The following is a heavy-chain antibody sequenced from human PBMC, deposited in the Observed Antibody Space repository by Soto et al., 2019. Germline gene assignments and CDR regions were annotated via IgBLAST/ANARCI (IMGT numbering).Heavy chain of an antibody. CDR2: ISAYNGNT. V-gene: IGHV1-18*01. CDR1: GYTFTSYG. CDR3: ARESVGNIIVVVQDY. Sequence: ASVKVSCKASGYTFTSYGISWVRQAPGQGLEWMGWISAYNGNTNYAQKLQGRVTMTTDTSTSTAYMELSSPRSDDTAVNYCARESVGNIIVVVQDYWGQGTLVTVSS. D-gene: IGHD3-22*01. J-gene: IGHJ4*02.